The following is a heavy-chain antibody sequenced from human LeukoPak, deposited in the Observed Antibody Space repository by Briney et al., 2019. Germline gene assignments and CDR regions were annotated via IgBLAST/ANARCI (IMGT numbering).Heavy chain of an antibody. V-gene: IGHV1-69*04. CDR1: GGTFSSYA. CDR3: ARDGYYDSSGYYYVSFFDY. J-gene: IGHJ4*02. Sequence: SVKVSCKASGGTFSSYAISWVRQAPGQGLEWMGRIIPILGIANYAQKFQGRVTITADKSTSTAYMELSSLRSEDTAVYYCARDGYYDSSGYYYVSFFDYWGQGTLVAVSS. D-gene: IGHD3-22*01. CDR2: IIPILGIA.